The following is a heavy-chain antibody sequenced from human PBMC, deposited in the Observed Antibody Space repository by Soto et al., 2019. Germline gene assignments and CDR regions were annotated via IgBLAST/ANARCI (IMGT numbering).Heavy chain of an antibody. CDR2: ISGSGYNT. CDR3: VKQLLSLIVVADAFDI. D-gene: IGHD3-22*01. Sequence: EVQVLESGGTVVQPGGSLRLSCAASGFTFSTYGVSWVRQAPGKGLEWVSSISGSGYNTFYADSVKGRFTISRDNSNNTVHLLMNNLRADDTALYYCVKQLLSLIVVADAFDIWGQGTMVTVSS. J-gene: IGHJ3*02. CDR1: GFTFSTYG. V-gene: IGHV3-23*01.